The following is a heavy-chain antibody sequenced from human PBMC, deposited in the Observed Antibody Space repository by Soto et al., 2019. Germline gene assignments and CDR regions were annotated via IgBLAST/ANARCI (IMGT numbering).Heavy chain of an antibody. Sequence: QVQLVQSGAEVKKPGSSLKVSCKVFGETLNSNPIGWVRQAPGQGLEWVGGIVPLSDRTNYAQELQGRVTATADGSTSTVYMELSNLKSDDTAVYYCARTSGRDCHSGGGCFSLDVWGQGSLITVSS. J-gene: IGHJ4*02. CDR3: ARTSGRDCHSGGGCFSLDV. CDR2: IVPLSDRT. CDR1: GETLNSNP. D-gene: IGHD2-15*01. V-gene: IGHV1-69*01.